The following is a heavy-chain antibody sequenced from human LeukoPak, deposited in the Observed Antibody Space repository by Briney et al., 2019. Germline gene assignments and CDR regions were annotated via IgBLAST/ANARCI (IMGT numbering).Heavy chain of an antibody. V-gene: IGHV3-23*01. J-gene: IGHJ4*02. Sequence: GGSLRLSCAASGFTFSDYAMNWVRQAPGKGLEWVSTISGSGGSTYYADSVKGRFTISRDNSKNTLYLQMNSLSAEDTAVYYCAKEQTSSGFFDYWGQGTLVTVSS. CDR1: GFTFSDYA. CDR2: ISGSGGST. D-gene: IGHD3-10*01. CDR3: AKEQTSSGFFDY.